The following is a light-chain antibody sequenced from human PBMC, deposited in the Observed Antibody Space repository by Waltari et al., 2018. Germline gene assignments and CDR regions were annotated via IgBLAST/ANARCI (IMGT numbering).Light chain of an antibody. CDR3: SSYTPTSILV. CDR2: DVT. CDR1: STDVGSYNY. Sequence: QSALTQPASVSGSPGQSLTPPCSGTSTDVGSYNYVPWYQPHPGTPPKLLIYDVTKRPSGVSGRFSGSKSGNTASLTISGLQPEDEADYFCSSYTPTSILVFGGGTKLTV. J-gene: IGLJ2*01. V-gene: IGLV2-14*03.